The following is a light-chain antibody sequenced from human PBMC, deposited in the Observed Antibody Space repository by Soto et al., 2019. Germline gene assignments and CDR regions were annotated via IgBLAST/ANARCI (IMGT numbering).Light chain of an antibody. V-gene: IGKV3-11*01. J-gene: IGKJ5*01. CDR1: QSIRTS. Sequence: VFTQKQNTRALSPVERAPLSCSASQSIRTSLAWYQQKPGQAPRLVIFDASNRANGVPARFGGSGSGTDFTLTINSLEPEDFAVYYCQQRNVWPPITFGQRRLLE. CDR3: QQRNVWPPIT. CDR2: DAS.